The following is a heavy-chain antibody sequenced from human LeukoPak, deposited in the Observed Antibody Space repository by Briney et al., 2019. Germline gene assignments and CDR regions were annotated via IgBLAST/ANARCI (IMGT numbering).Heavy chain of an antibody. CDR3: ARDKNYCSSTSCHPYFDY. CDR2: ISSSSSTI. Sequence: GGSLRLSCAASGFTFSSYSMNWVRQAPGKGLEWVSYISSSSSTIYYADSVKGRFTISRDNAKNSLYLQMNSLRAEDTAVYYCARDKNYCSSTSCHPYFDYWGQGTLVTVCS. D-gene: IGHD2-2*01. J-gene: IGHJ4*02. V-gene: IGHV3-48*01. CDR1: GFTFSSYS.